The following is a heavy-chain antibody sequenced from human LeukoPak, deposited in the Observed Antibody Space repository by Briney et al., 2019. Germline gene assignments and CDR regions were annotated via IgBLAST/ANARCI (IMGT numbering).Heavy chain of an antibody. V-gene: IGHV1-69*06. CDR1: GYTFTSYG. J-gene: IGHJ6*03. Sequence: GASVKVSCKASGYTFTSYGISWVRQAPGQGLEWMGGIIPIFGTANYAQKFQGRVTITADKSTSTAYMELSSLRSEDTAVYYCAGDELLYNHYYMDVWGKGTTVTVSS. D-gene: IGHD2-15*01. CDR3: AGDELLYNHYYMDV. CDR2: IIPIFGTA.